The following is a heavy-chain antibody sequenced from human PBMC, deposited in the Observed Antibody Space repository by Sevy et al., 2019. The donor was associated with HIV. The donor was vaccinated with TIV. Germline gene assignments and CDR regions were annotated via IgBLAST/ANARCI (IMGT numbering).Heavy chain of an antibody. CDR1: GFTFSSYA. Sequence: GGSLRLSCAASGFTFSSYAMSWVRQAPGKGLEWVSAISGSGGSTYYADSVKGRFTISRDNSKNTLYLQMNSLRAEDTAVYYCAKDSRPFKHRYSSSWFSPDWGQGTLVTVSS. CDR2: ISGSGGST. CDR3: AKDSRPFKHRYSSSWFSPD. V-gene: IGHV3-23*01. J-gene: IGHJ4*02. D-gene: IGHD6-13*01.